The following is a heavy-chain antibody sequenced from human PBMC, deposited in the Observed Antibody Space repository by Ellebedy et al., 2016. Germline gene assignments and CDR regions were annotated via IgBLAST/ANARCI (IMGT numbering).Heavy chain of an antibody. Sequence: GESLKISCVASGFTFSDYGMDWVRQAPGKGLEWVSYISSNNRTIFYAESVKGRFTISRDNAKNALYLQMNNLRAEDTAGYFCARGGLTMVRGIISDAFDIWGQGTMVTVSS. V-gene: IGHV3-48*04. CDR1: GFTFSDYG. J-gene: IGHJ3*02. CDR3: ARGGLTMVRGIISDAFDI. CDR2: ISSNNRTI. D-gene: IGHD3-10*01.